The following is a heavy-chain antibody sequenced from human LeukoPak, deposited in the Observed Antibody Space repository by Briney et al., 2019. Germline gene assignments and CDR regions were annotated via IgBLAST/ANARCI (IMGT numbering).Heavy chain of an antibody. J-gene: IGHJ4*02. V-gene: IGHV5-51*01. CDR2: IYPGDSDT. D-gene: IGHD6-19*01. CDR3: ARRDSSGWYYFDY. CDR1: GYSFTSYW. Sequence: GESLKISCKGSGYSFTSYWISWVRQMPGKGLEWMGIIYPGDSDTRYSPSFQGQVTISAVKPISTAYLQWSSLKASDTAMYYCARRDSSGWYYFDYWGQGTLVTVSS.